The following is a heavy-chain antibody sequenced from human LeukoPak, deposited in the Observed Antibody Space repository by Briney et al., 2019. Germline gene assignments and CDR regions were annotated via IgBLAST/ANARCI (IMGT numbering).Heavy chain of an antibody. Sequence: QPGGSLRLSRAASGFTFSSYWMHWVRQAPGKGLVWVSRINSDGSSTSYADSVKGRFTISRDNAKNTLYLQMNSLRAEDTAVYYCARVIYYDSSPYFDYWGQGTLVTVSS. J-gene: IGHJ4*02. V-gene: IGHV3-74*01. D-gene: IGHD3-22*01. CDR2: INSDGSST. CDR1: GFTFSSYW. CDR3: ARVIYYDSSPYFDY.